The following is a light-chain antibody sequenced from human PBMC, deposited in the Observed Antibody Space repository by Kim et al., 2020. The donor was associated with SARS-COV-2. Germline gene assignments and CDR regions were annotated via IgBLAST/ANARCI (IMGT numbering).Light chain of an antibody. CDR2: GKN. CDR3: NSRDTNDIVL. Sequence: VALGQTVRITCQGDSLRSYYATWYQQKPGQAPILLIYGKNNRPSGIPYRFSGSSSGNTASLTITGTQAGDEADYYCNSRDTNDIVLFGGGTKLTVL. V-gene: IGLV3-19*01. J-gene: IGLJ2*01. CDR1: SLRSYY.